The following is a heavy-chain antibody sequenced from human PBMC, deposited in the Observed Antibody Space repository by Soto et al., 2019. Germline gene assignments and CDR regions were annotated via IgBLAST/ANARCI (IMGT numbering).Heavy chain of an antibody. J-gene: IGHJ5*02. Sequence: GGSLRLSCAASGFTFSSYWMSWVRQAPGKGLEWVANIKQDGSEKYYVDSVKGRFTISRDNAKNSLYLQMNSLRAEDTAVYYCARLGYCSSTSCYYGWFDPWGQGTLVTGSS. CDR2: IKQDGSEK. D-gene: IGHD2-2*01. CDR3: ARLGYCSSTSCYYGWFDP. CDR1: GFTFSSYW. V-gene: IGHV3-7*03.